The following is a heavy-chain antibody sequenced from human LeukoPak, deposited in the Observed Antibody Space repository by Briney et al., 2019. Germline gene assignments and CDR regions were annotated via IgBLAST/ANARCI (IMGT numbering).Heavy chain of an antibody. Sequence: ASVKVSCKASGYTFTNYGVNWVRRAPGQGLEWMGWISTYDGNANYAQSLQGRITMTTDTSTSTAYMELRSLRSDDTAVYYCARASYGDYYYYYYMDVWGKGTTVTISS. CDR1: GYTFTNYG. CDR2: ISTYDGNA. V-gene: IGHV1-18*01. CDR3: ARASYGDYYYYYYMDV. D-gene: IGHD4-17*01. J-gene: IGHJ6*03.